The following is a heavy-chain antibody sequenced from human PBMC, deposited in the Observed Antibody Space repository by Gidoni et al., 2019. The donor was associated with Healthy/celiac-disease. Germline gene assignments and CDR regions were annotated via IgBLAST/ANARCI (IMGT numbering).Heavy chain of an antibody. CDR2: IYYSGGT. CDR1: SGSISSGDYY. J-gene: IGHJ5*02. V-gene: IGHV4-30-4*01. CDR3: SKESNGPLHWFDP. D-gene: IGHD2-8*01. Sequence: QVQLQESGPGLVKPSQTLSLTCTVSSGSISSGDYYWSWIRQPPGKGLAWIGYIYYSGGTYVNPSLKGRVTISVDKSKNQFLLKLSSGTAAGTGGDYCSKESNGPLHWFDPWGQGTLVTVSS.